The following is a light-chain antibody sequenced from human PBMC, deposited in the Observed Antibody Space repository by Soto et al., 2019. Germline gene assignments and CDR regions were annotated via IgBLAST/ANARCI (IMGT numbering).Light chain of an antibody. CDR2: AAS. CDR3: QQYGDSPWT. CDR1: QSVSNNY. Sequence: PGERATLSGRASQSVSNNYLAWFQQRPGQAPRLLIYAASKRATGIPGRFSGSGSQTDFTLTISRLEPEDIAVFYCQQYGDSPWTFGQGTKVEIK. J-gene: IGKJ1*01. V-gene: IGKV3-20*01.